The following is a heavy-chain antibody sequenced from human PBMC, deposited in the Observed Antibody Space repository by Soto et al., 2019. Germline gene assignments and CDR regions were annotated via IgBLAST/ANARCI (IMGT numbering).Heavy chain of an antibody. CDR2: IFWNDDK. Sequence: QITLKESGPTQVKPTQTLTLTCTFSGFSLSTNGVGVGWIRQPPGKAPEWLALIFWNDDKRYKPSLKSRLTITKDTSKNQVVLTMTNMDPVDTGTYYCTQPGSAPWYWGQGSLVTVSS. J-gene: IGHJ4*02. CDR1: GFSLSTNGVG. V-gene: IGHV2-5*01. CDR3: TQPGSAPWY. D-gene: IGHD6-25*01.